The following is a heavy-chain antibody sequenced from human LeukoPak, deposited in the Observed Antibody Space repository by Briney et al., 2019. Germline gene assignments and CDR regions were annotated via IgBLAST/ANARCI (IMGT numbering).Heavy chain of an antibody. V-gene: IGHV4-61*09. D-gene: IGHD3-10*01. CDR2: IYTSGST. Sequence: KPSQTLPLTCTVYDGSITSGNYHWSWIRQSAGKGLEWIGHIYTSGSTNYNPSLKSRVTISLDPSKNQCSLKLTSVTAADTAVYYCARDRRYFGSGGPGWFDPWGQGTLVTVSS. CDR3: ARDRRYFGSGGPGWFDP. J-gene: IGHJ5*02. CDR1: DGSITSGNYH.